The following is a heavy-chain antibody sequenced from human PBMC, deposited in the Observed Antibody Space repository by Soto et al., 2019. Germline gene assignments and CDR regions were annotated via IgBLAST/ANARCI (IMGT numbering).Heavy chain of an antibody. Sequence: GESLKISCKGSGYSFSTYWIGWARQMPGKGLEWMGIIYPGDSDTRYSPSFQGQVTISADKSISTAYLQWSSLKASDTAMYYCASTDSSGYRGDAFDIWGQGTMVTVSS. CDR1: GYSFSTYW. D-gene: IGHD3-22*01. CDR3: ASTDSSGYRGDAFDI. CDR2: IYPGDSDT. V-gene: IGHV5-51*01. J-gene: IGHJ3*02.